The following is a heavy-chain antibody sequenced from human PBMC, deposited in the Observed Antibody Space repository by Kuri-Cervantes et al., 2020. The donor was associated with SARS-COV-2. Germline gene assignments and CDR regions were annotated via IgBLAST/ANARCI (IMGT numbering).Heavy chain of an antibody. J-gene: IGHJ6*02. Sequence: GESLKISCAASGFTFSNYWISWVRQAPGKGLEWVANIKQGGSEKHYVDSVKGRFTISRDDAKNSMYLQMNSLRAEDTAVYYCAREGREGGSMDVWGQGTTVTVSS. CDR3: AREGREGGSMDV. V-gene: IGHV3-7*01. CDR1: GFTFSNYW. CDR2: IKQGGSEK. D-gene: IGHD3-16*01.